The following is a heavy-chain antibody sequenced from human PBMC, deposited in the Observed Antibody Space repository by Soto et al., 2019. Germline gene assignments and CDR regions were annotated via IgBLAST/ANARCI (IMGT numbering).Heavy chain of an antibody. Sequence: SETLSLTCTVSGGSISSYYWSWIRQPPGKGLEWIGYIYYSGSTNYNPSLKSRVTISVDTSKNQFSLKLSSVTAADTAVYYCARLYCSSTSYPVDYWGQEILVTVS. J-gene: IGHJ4*02. D-gene: IGHD2-2*01. CDR1: GGSISSYY. V-gene: IGHV4-59*01. CDR2: IYYSGST. CDR3: ARLYCSSTSYPVDY.